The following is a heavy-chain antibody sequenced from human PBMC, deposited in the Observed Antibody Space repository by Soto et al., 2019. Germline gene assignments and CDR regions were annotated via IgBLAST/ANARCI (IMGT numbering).Heavy chain of an antibody. J-gene: IGHJ4*02. V-gene: IGHV3-74*01. CDR3: TRGPRVSPTGTGAH. CDR2: ISDDGSTT. D-gene: IGHD1-1*01. CDR1: GFTFSAYW. Sequence: PGGSLRLSCEVSGFTFSAYWMHWVRQVPGEGLIWVSRISDDGSTTTYADSVKGRFTISRDNAKNTLYLQMNSLRADDTGLYYCTRGPRVSPTGTGAHWGQGTLVTVSS.